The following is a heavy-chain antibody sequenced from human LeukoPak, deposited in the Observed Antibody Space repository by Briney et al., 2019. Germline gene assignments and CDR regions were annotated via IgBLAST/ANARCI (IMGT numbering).Heavy chain of an antibody. V-gene: IGHV1-69*04. CDR2: IIPIFGIA. J-gene: IGHJ4*02. D-gene: IGHD6-13*01. Sequence: SVKVSCKASGGTFSSYAISWVRQAPGQGFEWMGRIIPIFGIANYAQKFQGRVTITADKSTSTAYMELSSLRSEDTAVYYCARGGGIAAAGTDYFDYWGQGTLVTVSS. CDR3: ARGGGIAAAGTDYFDY. CDR1: GGTFSSYA.